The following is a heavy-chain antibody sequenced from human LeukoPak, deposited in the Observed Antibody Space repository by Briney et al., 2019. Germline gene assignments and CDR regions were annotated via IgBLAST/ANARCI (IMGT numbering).Heavy chain of an antibody. Sequence: KPSETLSLTCTVSGGSISSYYWSWIRQPPGKGLEWIGYTHYSGSTNYNPSLKSRVTISVDTSKNQFSLKLSSVTAADTAVYYCARGPMIVPAARAYYYYYMDVWGKGTTVTVSS. CDR3: ARGPMIVPAARAYYYYYMDV. V-gene: IGHV4-59*12. CDR1: GGSISSYY. D-gene: IGHD2-2*01. CDR2: THYSGST. J-gene: IGHJ6*03.